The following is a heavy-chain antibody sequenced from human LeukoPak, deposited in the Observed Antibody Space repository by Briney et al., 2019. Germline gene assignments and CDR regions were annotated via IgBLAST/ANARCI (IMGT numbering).Heavy chain of an antibody. Sequence: SETLSLTCAVYGGSFSGYYWSWIRQPPGKGLEWIGEINHSGSTNYNPSLKSRLTISVDTSKNQFSLKLTYVTAADTAVYYCARDYDILTGYFVPNDAYDIWGQGTMVTVSS. V-gene: IGHV4-34*01. CDR3: ARDYDILTGYFVPNDAYDI. J-gene: IGHJ3*02. CDR1: GGSFSGYY. CDR2: INHSGST. D-gene: IGHD3-9*01.